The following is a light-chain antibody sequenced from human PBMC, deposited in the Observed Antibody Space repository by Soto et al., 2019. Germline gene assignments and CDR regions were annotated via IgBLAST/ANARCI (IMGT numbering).Light chain of an antibody. CDR1: QSVSSSY. CDR2: AAT. Sequence: EIVLTPSPGTLSLSPGGRATLSCRASQSVSSSYLGWYKQKPGQAPRLLIYAATSRATGIPDRFSGSGSATAFTLTISRLESEDFAVYYCQQYGSSPYTFGQGTKLEIK. V-gene: IGKV3-20*01. CDR3: QQYGSSPYT. J-gene: IGKJ2*01.